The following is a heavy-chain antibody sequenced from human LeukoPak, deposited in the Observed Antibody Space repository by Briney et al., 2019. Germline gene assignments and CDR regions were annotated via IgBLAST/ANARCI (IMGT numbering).Heavy chain of an antibody. CDR3: ARAGPTTGTSKSQYYYYYYGMDV. CDR2: IIPIFGIA. J-gene: IGHJ6*04. D-gene: IGHD1-1*01. Sequence: SVKVSCKASGGTFSSYAISWVRQAPGQGLEWMGGIIPIFGIANYAQKFQGRVTITADKSTSTAYMELSSLRSEDTAVYYCARAGPTTGTSKSQYYYYYYGMDVWGKGTTVTVSS. V-gene: IGHV1-69*10. CDR1: GGTFSSYA.